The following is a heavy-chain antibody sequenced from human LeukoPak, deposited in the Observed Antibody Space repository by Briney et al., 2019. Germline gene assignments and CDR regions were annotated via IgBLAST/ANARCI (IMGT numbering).Heavy chain of an antibody. CDR3: ARDSSSGGYDPAFDY. CDR2: IKQDGSEK. D-gene: IGHD5-12*01. Sequence: GGSLRLSFAASGFTFSSYWMSWVRQAPGKGLEGGANIKQDGSEKYYVDSVKGRFTISRDNAKNSLYLQMNSLRAEDTAVYYCARDSSSGGYDPAFDYWGQGTLVTVSS. V-gene: IGHV3-7*01. J-gene: IGHJ4*02. CDR1: GFTFSSYW.